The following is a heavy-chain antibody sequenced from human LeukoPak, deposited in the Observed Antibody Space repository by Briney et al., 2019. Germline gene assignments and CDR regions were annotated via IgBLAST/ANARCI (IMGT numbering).Heavy chain of an antibody. J-gene: IGHJ6*03. D-gene: IGHD2-15*01. Sequence: SETLSLTCTVSGGSISSGSYYWSWIRQPAGKGLEWIGRIYTSGSTNYNPSLKSRVTISVDTSKNQFSLKLSSVTAADTAVYYCARGYCSGGSCPGLDYYYYMDVWGKGTTVIVSS. CDR2: IYTSGST. CDR3: ARGYCSGGSCPGLDYYYYMDV. V-gene: IGHV4-61*02. CDR1: GGSISSGSYY.